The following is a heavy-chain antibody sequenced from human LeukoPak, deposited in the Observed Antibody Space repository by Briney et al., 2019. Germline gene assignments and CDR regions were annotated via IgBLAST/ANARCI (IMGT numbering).Heavy chain of an antibody. D-gene: IGHD5-18*01. CDR1: GFTFSSYW. J-gene: IGHJ4*02. CDR3: ARIRGYSYGYESMGY. CDR2: INSDGSST. Sequence: GGSLRLSCAASGFTFSSYWMHWVRQAPGKGLVWVSRINSDGSSTSYADSVKGRFTISRDNAKNTLYLQMNSLRAEDTAVYYCARIRGYSYGYESMGYWGQGTLVTVSS. V-gene: IGHV3-74*01.